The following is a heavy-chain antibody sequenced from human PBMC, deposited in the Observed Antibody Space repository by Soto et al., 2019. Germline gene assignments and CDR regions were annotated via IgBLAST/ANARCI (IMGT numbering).Heavy chain of an antibody. CDR1: GFTFSSYA. V-gene: IGHV3-23*01. J-gene: IGHJ3*02. Sequence: EVQLLESGGGLVQPGGSLRLSCAASGFTFSSYAMSWVRQAPGKGLEWVSAISGSGGSTYYADSVKGRFTIPRDNSKNTLYLQMNSLRAEDTAVYYCAKEGCSSTSCYAVGAFDIWGQGTMVTVSS. D-gene: IGHD2-2*01. CDR3: AKEGCSSTSCYAVGAFDI. CDR2: ISGSGGST.